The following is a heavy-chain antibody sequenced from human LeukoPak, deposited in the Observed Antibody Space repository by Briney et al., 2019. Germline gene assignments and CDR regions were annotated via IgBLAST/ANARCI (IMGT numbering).Heavy chain of an antibody. V-gene: IGHV1-2*06. CDR3: ASLNYDFWSGSFFNYYMDV. D-gene: IGHD3-3*01. CDR1: GYTFTGYY. CDR2: INPNSGGT. Sequence: GASVKVSCKASGYTFTGYYMHWVRQAPGQGLEWMGRINPNSGGTNYAQKFQGRVTITRDTSISTAYMELSRLRSDDTAVYYCASLNYDFWSGSFFNYYMDVWGKGTTVTVSS. J-gene: IGHJ6*03.